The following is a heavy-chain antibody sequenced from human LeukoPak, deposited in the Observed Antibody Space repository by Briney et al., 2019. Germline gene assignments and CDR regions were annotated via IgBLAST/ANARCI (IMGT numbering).Heavy chain of an antibody. J-gene: IGHJ3*02. CDR3: ASIGATSFDAFDI. V-gene: IGHV4-61*02. CDR2: IYTSGST. D-gene: IGHD1-26*01. Sequence: SETLSLTCTVSGGSISSGSYYWSWIRQPAGKGLEWIGRIYTSGSTNYNPSLKSRVTISVDTSKNQFSLKLSSVTAADTAVYYCASIGATSFDAFDIWGQGTMVTVPS. CDR1: GGSISSGSYY.